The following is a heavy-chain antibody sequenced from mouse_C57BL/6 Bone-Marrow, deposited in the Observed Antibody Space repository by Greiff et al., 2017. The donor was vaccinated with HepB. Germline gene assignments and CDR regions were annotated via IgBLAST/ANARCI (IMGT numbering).Heavy chain of an antibody. CDR3: AIYYYGSSPYFDV. J-gene: IGHJ1*03. V-gene: IGHV5-15*01. CDR2: ISNLAYSI. CDR1: GFTFSDYG. Sequence: VQLKESGGGLVQPGGSLKLSCAASGFTFSDYGMAWVRQAPRKGPEWVAFISNLAYSIYYADTVTGRFTISRENAKNTLYLEMSSLRSEDTAMYYCAIYYYGSSPYFDVWGTGTTVTVSS. D-gene: IGHD1-1*01.